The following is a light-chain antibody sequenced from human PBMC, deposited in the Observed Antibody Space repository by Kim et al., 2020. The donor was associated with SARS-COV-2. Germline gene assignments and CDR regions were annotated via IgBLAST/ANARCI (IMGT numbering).Light chain of an antibody. Sequence: SLSASVGDRVTITCLASQSISSYLNWYQQKPGKAPKLLIYAASSLQSGVPSRFSGSGSGTDFTLTISSLQPEDFATYYCQQSYSTFGQGTKVDIK. CDR1: QSISSY. J-gene: IGKJ1*01. V-gene: IGKV1-39*01. CDR3: QQSYST. CDR2: AAS.